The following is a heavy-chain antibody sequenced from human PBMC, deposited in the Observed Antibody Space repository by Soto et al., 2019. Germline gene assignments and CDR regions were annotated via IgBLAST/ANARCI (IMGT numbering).Heavy chain of an antibody. CDR2: IVVGSGNT. Sequence: QMQLVQSGPEVKKPGTSVKVSCKASGFTFPSSAVQWVRQARGQRLEWIARIVVGSGNTNYAQKFQERLTISRDMSANTAYMELSSLRSADTAVYYSAAVRYYYDTSGTYFDYWGQGTLVTVSS. V-gene: IGHV1-58*01. J-gene: IGHJ4*02. CDR3: AAVRYYYDTSGTYFDY. CDR1: GFTFPSSA. D-gene: IGHD3-22*01.